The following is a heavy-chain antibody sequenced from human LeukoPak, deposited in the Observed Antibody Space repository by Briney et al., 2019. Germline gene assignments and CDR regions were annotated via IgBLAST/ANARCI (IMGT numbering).Heavy chain of an antibody. Sequence: GGSLRLSCAASGFTFTTYWMAWVRQAPGKGLEWVANIKGDESAKHQADSVKGRFTISRDNAQNSVYLQMSSLRVEDTAVYYCASDVGGSLDYWGQGTLVTVSS. J-gene: IGHJ4*02. D-gene: IGHD1-26*01. V-gene: IGHV3-7*01. CDR2: IKGDESAK. CDR3: ASDVGGSLDY. CDR1: GFTFTTYW.